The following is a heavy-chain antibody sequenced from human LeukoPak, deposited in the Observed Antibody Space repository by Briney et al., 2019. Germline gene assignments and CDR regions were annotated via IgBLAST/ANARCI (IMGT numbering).Heavy chain of an antibody. D-gene: IGHD1-1*01. CDR2: ICSSIGCT. V-gene: IGHV3-23*01. Sequence: GGSLRLSCAASAFTFSSHPMGWVRRAPGKGLEWVSSICSSIGCTYYADSVRGRFAISRDYSKNTLYLQMNSLRAEDTAVYYCARISLAPSDNFDSWGQGTLVTVSS. CDR1: AFTFSSHP. CDR3: ARISLAPSDNFDS. J-gene: IGHJ4*02.